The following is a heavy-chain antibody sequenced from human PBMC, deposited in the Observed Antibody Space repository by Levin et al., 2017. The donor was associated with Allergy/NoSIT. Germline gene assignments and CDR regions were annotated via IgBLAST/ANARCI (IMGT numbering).Heavy chain of an antibody. J-gene: IGHJ4*02. D-gene: IGHD3-16*01. CDR1: GITFRDFG. Sequence: GESLKISCAVSGITFRDFGYHWVRRAPGKGLEWLTLSSNDGNNQFYADSVKGRLTVSRDNYKNTVILQMNALRPGDSAVYYCAKGGSFDSWGQGTLVTGSS. CDR2: SSNDGNNQ. V-gene: IGHV3-30*18. CDR3: AKGGSFDS.